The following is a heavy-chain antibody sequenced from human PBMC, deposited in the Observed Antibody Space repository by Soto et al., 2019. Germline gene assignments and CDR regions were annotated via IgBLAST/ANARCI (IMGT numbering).Heavy chain of an antibody. CDR3: ASGYYGDYPRSSWFDP. CDR2: IYYSGST. Sequence: LSLTCTVSGGSISSSIYYWGWIRQPPGKGLEWIGSIYYSGSTYYNPSLKSRVTISVDTSKNQFSLKLSSVTAADTAVYYCASGYYGDYPRSSWFDPWGQGTLVTVSS. J-gene: IGHJ5*02. V-gene: IGHV4-39*01. D-gene: IGHD4-17*01. CDR1: GGSISSSIYY.